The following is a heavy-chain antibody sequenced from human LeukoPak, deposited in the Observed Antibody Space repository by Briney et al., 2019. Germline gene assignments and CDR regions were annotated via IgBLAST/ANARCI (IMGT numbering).Heavy chain of an antibody. J-gene: IGHJ3*02. CDR3: ARAMGQIVTRDAFDI. V-gene: IGHV4-61*08. D-gene: IGHD2-21*01. CDR2: ICRGGNS. Sequence: SETLSLTCSVSGVSVSYGGYCWSWIRQAPAKGLEWIGYICRGGNSDYNPSLKSRVTISVDTSKNQFSLKLTSVTAADTAVYYCARAMGQIVTRDAFDIWGQGAMVTVSS. CDR1: GVSVSYGGYC.